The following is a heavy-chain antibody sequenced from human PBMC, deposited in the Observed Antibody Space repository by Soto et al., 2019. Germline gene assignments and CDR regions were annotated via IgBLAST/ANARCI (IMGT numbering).Heavy chain of an antibody. D-gene: IGHD3-9*01. J-gene: IGHJ4*02. CDR2: IYYSGST. Sequence: QVQLQESGPGLVKPSQTLSLTCTVSGGSISSGGYYWSWIRQHPGKGMEWIGYIYYSGSTYYNPSLKSRVTISVDTSKNQFSLKLSSVTAADTAVYYCARFRSNFDWLSQTLWGQGTLVTVSS. V-gene: IGHV4-31*03. CDR1: GGSISSGGYY. CDR3: ARFRSNFDWLSQTL.